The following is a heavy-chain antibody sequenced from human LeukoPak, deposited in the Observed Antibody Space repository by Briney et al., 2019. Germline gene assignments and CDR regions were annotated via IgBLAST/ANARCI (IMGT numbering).Heavy chain of an antibody. CDR3: VRHGESGRHHAYFDY. V-gene: IGHV4-59*08. Sequence: PSETLSLTCTVSGGSLNNYYWGWIRQAAGRVLEWIAYSYYSGGTNYNSSLKSRVTISVDTSKNQFSLKVTSVTAGDTAIYYCVRHGESGRHHAYFDYWGHGALVTVSS. D-gene: IGHD3-10*01. CDR2: SYYSGGT. J-gene: IGHJ4*01. CDR1: GGSLNNYY.